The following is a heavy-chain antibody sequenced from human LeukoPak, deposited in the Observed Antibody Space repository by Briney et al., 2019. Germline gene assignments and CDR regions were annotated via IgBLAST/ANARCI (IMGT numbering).Heavy chain of an antibody. CDR1: GFTFSSSA. CDR3: AKDGSWSCTD. CDR2: IAHHGNNK. V-gene: IGHV3-30*02. D-gene: IGHD2-8*02. J-gene: IGHJ4*02. Sequence: GGSLRLSCGASGFTFSSSAMHWVRQGPGKGLEWVAYIAHHGNNKYYADSVKGRFTISRDNSKGSLYSQMNSLRAADTAVYYCAKDGSWSCTDWGQGTLVRVSS.